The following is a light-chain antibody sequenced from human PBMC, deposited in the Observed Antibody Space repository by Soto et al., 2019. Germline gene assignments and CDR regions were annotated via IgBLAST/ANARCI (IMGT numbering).Light chain of an antibody. J-gene: IGKJ2*03. CDR1: QSVSSSY. CDR2: GAS. Sequence: EIVLTQSPGTLSLSPGERATLSCRASQSVSSSYLAWYQQKPGQAPRLLIYGASSRATGIPDRFSGSGSGTDFTLTISRLEPEDFAVYYCQQYSSSSYSVGQGTKLEIK. V-gene: IGKV3-20*01. CDR3: QQYSSSSYS.